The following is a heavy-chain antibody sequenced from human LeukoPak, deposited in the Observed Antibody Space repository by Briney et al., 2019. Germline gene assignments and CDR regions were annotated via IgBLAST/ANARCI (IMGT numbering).Heavy chain of an antibody. V-gene: IGHV4-59*01. CDR3: AEDGIRYCSGGSCYELRDYYGMDV. Sequence: PSETLSLTCTVSGGSISSYYWSGIRQPPGKGLESLGYIYYRGSTNYNPSLKSRVTISVDTSKNQFSLKLSSVTAADTVVFFQAEDGIRYCSGGSCYELRDYYGMDVWGQGTTVTVSS. CDR2: IYYRGST. J-gene: IGHJ6*02. CDR1: GGSISSYY. D-gene: IGHD2-15*01.